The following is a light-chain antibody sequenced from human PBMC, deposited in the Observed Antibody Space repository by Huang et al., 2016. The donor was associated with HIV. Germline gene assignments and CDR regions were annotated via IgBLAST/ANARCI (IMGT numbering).Light chain of an antibody. V-gene: IGKV3-15*01. CDR3: QQYQDWPRT. J-gene: IGKJ1*01. CDR2: GSS. Sequence: EIVMTQSPGTLSLSPGERATLSCRPSQSFSSKFAWSEHKPGQAPSLLMYGSSTSATGVPARFSGSGSGTAFTLTISSLQSDDFVVYYCQQYQDWPRTFGQGTKVEIK. CDR1: QSFSSK.